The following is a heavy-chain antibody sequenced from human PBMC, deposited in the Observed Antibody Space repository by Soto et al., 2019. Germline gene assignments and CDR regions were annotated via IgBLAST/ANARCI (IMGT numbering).Heavy chain of an antibody. D-gene: IGHD6-6*01. CDR3: ARDKPPVYSSSAGYPNWFDP. Sequence: QVQLVQSGAEVKKPGSSVKVSCKASGGTFSSYAISWVRQAPGQGLEWMGGIIPIFGTANYAQRLQGRVTITADESTSTAYMELSSLRSEDTAVYYGARDKPPVYSSSAGYPNWFDPWGQGTLVTVSS. CDR1: GGTFSSYA. V-gene: IGHV1-69*01. CDR2: IIPIFGTA. J-gene: IGHJ5*02.